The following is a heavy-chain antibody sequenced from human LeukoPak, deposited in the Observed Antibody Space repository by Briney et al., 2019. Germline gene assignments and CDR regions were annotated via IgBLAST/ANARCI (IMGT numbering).Heavy chain of an antibody. CDR3: ARGRGSLTY. CDR2: FYDTRSP. J-gene: IGHJ4*02. CDR1: GGSISLYY. V-gene: IGHV4-59*01. D-gene: IGHD3-10*01. Sequence: SETLSLTCTVSGGSISLYYWSWIRQPPGKGLEWIGYFYDTRSPKYNPSLERRVTISIDMSRNQFSLNLTSVTAADTAVYYCARGRGSLTYWGQGTLATVSS.